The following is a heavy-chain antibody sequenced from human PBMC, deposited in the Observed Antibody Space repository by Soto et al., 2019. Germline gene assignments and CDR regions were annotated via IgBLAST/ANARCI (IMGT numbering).Heavy chain of an antibody. CDR2: INHSGST. J-gene: IGHJ4*02. CDR3: ARGRFTMVRRGYPARYFDY. D-gene: IGHD3-10*01. CDR1: GGSFSGYY. Sequence: SETLSLTCAVYGGSFSGYYWSWIRQPPGKGLEWIGEINHSGSTNYNPSLKSRVTISVDTSKNQFSLKLSSVTAADTAVYYCARGRFTMVRRGYPARYFDYWGQGTLVTVSS. V-gene: IGHV4-34*01.